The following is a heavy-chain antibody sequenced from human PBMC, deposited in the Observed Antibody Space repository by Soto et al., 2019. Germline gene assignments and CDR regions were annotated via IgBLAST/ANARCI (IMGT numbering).Heavy chain of an antibody. CDR3: ARRKGGSGSSGYYLSPDAFDI. V-gene: IGHV5-51*01. CDR1: GYTFSNYW. D-gene: IGHD3-22*01. J-gene: IGHJ3*02. CDR2: IYPGDSDT. Sequence: GESLKISCKGSGYTFSNYWIGWVRQMPGKGLEWMGIIYPGDSDTRYSPSFQGQVTISADKSISTAYLQWSSLKASDTAMYYCARRKGGSGSSGYYLSPDAFDIWGQGTMVTVSS.